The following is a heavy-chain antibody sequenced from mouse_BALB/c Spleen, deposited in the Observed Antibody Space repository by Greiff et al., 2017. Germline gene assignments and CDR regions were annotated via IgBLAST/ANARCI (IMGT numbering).Heavy chain of an antibody. CDR1: GYTFTSYW. CDR2: IDPSDSET. V-gene: IGHV1-69*02. D-gene: IGHD2-14*01. J-gene: IGHJ4*01. CDR3: ARYRYDFAMDY. Sequence: QVQLQQPGAELVKPGAPVKLSCKASGYTFTSYWMNWVKQRPGRGLEWIGRIDPSDSETHYNQKFKDKATLTVDKSSSKAYIQLSSLTSEDSAVYYCARYRYDFAMDYWGQGTSVTVSS.